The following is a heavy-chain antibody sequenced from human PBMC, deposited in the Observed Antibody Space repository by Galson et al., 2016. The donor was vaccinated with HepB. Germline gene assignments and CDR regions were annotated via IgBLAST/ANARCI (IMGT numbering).Heavy chain of an antibody. D-gene: IGHD3-16*01. CDR3: VREATRGSPATPSQ. CDR1: GGSISSGYDY. CDR2: IYYSGSANLT. J-gene: IGHJ4*02. V-gene: IGHV4-31*03. Sequence: TVSGGSISSGYDYWNWIRQHPGKGLEWIGYIYYSGSANLTYYHPSLKSRVTMSVDTSKNQFSLTLRSVTAADTAVYYCVREATRGSPATPSQWGQGTMVTVSS.